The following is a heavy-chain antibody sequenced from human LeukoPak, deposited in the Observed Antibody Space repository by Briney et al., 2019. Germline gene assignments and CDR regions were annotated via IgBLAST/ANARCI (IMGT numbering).Heavy chain of an antibody. V-gene: IGHV4-34*01. CDR1: GGSFSGYY. CDR3: ARQTQGIAAREDYYYYYMDV. CDR2: INHSGST. J-gene: IGHJ6*03. Sequence: SETLSLTCAVYGGSFSGYYWSWIRQPPGKGLEWIGEINHSGSTNYNPSLKSRVTISVDTSKNQFSLKLSSVTAADTAVYYCARQTQGIAAREDYYYYYMDVWGKGTTVTVSS. D-gene: IGHD6-6*01.